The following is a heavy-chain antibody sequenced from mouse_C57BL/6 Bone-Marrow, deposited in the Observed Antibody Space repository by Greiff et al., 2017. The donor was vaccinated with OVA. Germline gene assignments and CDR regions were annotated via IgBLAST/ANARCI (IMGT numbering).Heavy chain of an antibody. Sequence: EVQLVESGGGLVQPKGSLKLSCAASGFTFNTYAMHWVRQAPGKGLEWVARIRSKSSNYATYYADSVKDRFTISRDDSQSMLYLQMNNLKTEDTAMYYGVRRSAYYSFHWYFDVWGTGTTVTVSS. CDR1: GFTFNTYA. CDR3: VRRSAYYSFHWYFDV. CDR2: IRSKSSNYAT. D-gene: IGHD2-12*01. V-gene: IGHV10-3*01. J-gene: IGHJ1*03.